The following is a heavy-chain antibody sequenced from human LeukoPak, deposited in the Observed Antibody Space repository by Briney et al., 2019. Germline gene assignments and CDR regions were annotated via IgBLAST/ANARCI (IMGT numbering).Heavy chain of an antibody. CDR3: ARAQWRTYSYYYMDI. V-gene: IGHV3-53*01. CDR2: IYSGGST. Sequence: GGSLRLSCAASGFTVSFNYMSWVRQAPGKGLEWISVIYSGGSTYYADSVKGRFTISRDDSKNTLYLQMNSLRAEDTAIYYCARAQWRTYSYYYMDIWGKGTTVTVSS. D-gene: IGHD6-19*01. CDR1: GFTVSFNY. J-gene: IGHJ6*03.